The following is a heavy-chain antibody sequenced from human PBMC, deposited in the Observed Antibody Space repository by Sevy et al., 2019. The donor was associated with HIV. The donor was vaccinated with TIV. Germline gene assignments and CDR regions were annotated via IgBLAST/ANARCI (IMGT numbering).Heavy chain of an antibody. J-gene: IGHJ4*02. CDR3: AARAVATPPRDY. Sequence: GGSLRLSCAASGFTFSSYAMSWVRQAPGKGLEWVSAISGSGGSTYYADSLRGRFTNSRDNSKNTLYLQMNSLRAEDTAVYYRAARAVATPPRDYWGQGTLVTVSS. CDR1: GFTFSSYA. CDR2: ISGSGGST. D-gene: IGHD5-12*01. V-gene: IGHV3-23*01.